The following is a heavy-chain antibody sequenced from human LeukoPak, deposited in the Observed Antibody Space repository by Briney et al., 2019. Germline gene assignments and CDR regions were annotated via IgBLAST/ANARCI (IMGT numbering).Heavy chain of an antibody. CDR2: IYYSGST. Sequence: PSETLSLTCTVSGGSISSYYWSWIRQPPGKGLEWIGYIYYSGSTNNNPSLKSRVTISVDTSKNQFSLKLSSVTAADTAVYYCARGRRSYYWGQGTLVTVSS. CDR3: ARGRRSYY. J-gene: IGHJ4*02. V-gene: IGHV4-59*01. CDR1: GGSISSYY.